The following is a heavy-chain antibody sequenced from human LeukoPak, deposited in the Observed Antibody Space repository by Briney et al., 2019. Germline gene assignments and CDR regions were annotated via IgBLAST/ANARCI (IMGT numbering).Heavy chain of an antibody. Sequence: PSETLSLTCAVYGGSFSGYYWSWIRQPPGKGLEWIGEINHSGSTNYNPSLRSRVTISVDTSKNQFSLKLSSVTAADTAVYYCARRKGTMIVVSLDYWGQGTLVTVSS. D-gene: IGHD3-22*01. V-gene: IGHV4-34*01. CDR3: ARRKGTMIVVSLDY. CDR2: INHSGST. CDR1: GGSFSGYY. J-gene: IGHJ4*02.